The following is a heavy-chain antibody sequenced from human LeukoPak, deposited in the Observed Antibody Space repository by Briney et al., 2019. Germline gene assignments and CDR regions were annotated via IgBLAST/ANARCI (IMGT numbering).Heavy chain of an antibody. V-gene: IGHV1-3*01. CDR1: GYTSTSYA. CDR3: ARDHGYFPY. J-gene: IGHJ4*02. Sequence: ASVKVSCKASGYTSTSYAMYWVRQAPGQWLEWMGWINAGNGNTKYSQKFQGRVTITRDTSASTAYMELSSLRFEDSAVYYCARDHGYFPYWGQGTLVTVSS. CDR2: INAGNGNT.